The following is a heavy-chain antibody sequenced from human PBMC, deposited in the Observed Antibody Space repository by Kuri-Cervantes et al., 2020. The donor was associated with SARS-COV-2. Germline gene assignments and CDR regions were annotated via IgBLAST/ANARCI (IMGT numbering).Heavy chain of an antibody. V-gene: IGHV4-34*01. CDR1: GGSFSGYY. D-gene: IGHD3-3*01. Sequence: GSLRLSCAVYGGSFSGYYWSWIRQPPGKGLEWIGEINHSGSTNYNPSLKSRVTISVDTSKNQFSLRLSSVTAADTAVYYCARVWGWSGYYFHYGMGVWGQRTTVTVSS. CDR2: INHSGST. J-gene: IGHJ6*02. CDR3: ARVWGWSGYYFHYGMGV.